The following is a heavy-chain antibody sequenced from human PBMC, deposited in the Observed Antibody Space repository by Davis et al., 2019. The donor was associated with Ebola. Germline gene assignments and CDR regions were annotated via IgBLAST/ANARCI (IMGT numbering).Heavy chain of an antibody. CDR1: GYTFTSYY. CDR2: INPSGGST. Sequence: ASVKVSCKASGYTFTSYYMHWVRQAPGQGLEWMGIINPSGGSTSYAQKFQGRVTMTRDTSTSTVYMELRSLRSEDTAVYYCATAGVAWFRELSFDYWGQGTLVTVSS. J-gene: IGHJ4*02. D-gene: IGHD3-10*01. V-gene: IGHV1-46*01. CDR3: ATAGVAWFRELSFDY.